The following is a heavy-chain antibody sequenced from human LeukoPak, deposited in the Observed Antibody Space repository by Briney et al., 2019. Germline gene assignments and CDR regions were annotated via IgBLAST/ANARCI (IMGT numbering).Heavy chain of an antibody. CDR3: ALERAVSGNWFDP. CDR1: GGSFSGYY. CDR2: INHSGST. D-gene: IGHD3-3*01. Sequence: SETLSLTCAVYGGSFSGYYWSWIRQPPGKGLEWIGEINHSGSTNYNPSLKSRVTISVDTSKNQFSLKLSSVTAADTAVYYCALERAVSGNWFDPWGQGTLVTVSS. J-gene: IGHJ5*02. V-gene: IGHV4-34*01.